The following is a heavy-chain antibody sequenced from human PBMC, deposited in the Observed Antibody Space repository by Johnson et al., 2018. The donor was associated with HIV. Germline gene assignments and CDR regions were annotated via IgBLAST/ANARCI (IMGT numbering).Heavy chain of an antibody. CDR2: ISYDGSNK. J-gene: IGHJ3*02. CDR1: GFTFSSYG. V-gene: IGHV3-30*03. D-gene: IGHD3-22*01. CDR3: ARVVVWIVVAHAFDI. Sequence: QVQLVESGGGVVQPGGSLRLSCAVSGFTFSSYGMHWVRQAPGKGLEWVAVISYDGSNKYYADSVKGRFTISRDNAKNSLYLQMNSLRAEDTAVYYCARVVVWIVVAHAFDIWGQGTMVTVSS.